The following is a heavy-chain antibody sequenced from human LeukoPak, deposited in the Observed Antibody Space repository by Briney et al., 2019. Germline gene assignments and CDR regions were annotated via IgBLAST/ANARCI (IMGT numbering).Heavy chain of an antibody. CDR3: AYHGSGSYNWFDP. J-gene: IGHJ5*02. CDR2: IYYSGST. CDR1: GGSVSSGSYY. V-gene: IGHV4-61*01. Sequence: PSETLSLTCTVSGGSVSSGSYYWSWIRQPPGKGLEWIGYIYYSGSTNYNPSLKSRVTISVDTSKNQFPLKLSSVTAADTAVYYCAYHGSGSYNWFDPWGQGTLVTVSS. D-gene: IGHD3-10*01.